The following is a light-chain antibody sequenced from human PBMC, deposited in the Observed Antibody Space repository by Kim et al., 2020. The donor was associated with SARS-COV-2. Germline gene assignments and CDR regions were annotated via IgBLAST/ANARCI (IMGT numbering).Light chain of an antibody. CDR3: QQYNNDWT. V-gene: IGKV1-5*03. CDR2: KSS. CDR1: QSVSIW. Sequence: SAFVGDKVPITCRASQSVSIWLAWYQQKSGKAPRLLIYKSSSLHNGVSSRFSGSGSGTEFTLTISGLQPDDSATYYCQQYNNDWTFGQGTKVEIK. J-gene: IGKJ1*01.